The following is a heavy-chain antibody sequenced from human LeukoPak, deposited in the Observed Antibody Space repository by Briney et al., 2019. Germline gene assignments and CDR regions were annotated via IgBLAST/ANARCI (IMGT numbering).Heavy chain of an antibody. J-gene: IGHJ4*02. CDR3: ARGYSTSWTYYFDY. V-gene: IGHV4-59*01. D-gene: IGHD6-13*01. Sequence: SETLSLTCTVSDGAITGYYWGWIRQPPGKGLDWIGHLHFGGSTNYNPSLKSRVTISVDTSKNHFSLELSSVTAADTAVYYCARGYSTSWTYYFDYWGQGALVTVSS. CDR1: DGAITGYY. CDR2: LHFGGST.